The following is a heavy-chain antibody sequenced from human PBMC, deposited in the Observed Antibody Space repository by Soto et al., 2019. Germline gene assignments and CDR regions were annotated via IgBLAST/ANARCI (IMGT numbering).Heavy chain of an antibody. CDR3: ARESPDYYDILTGYPIDY. V-gene: IGHV3-21*01. J-gene: IGHJ4*02. D-gene: IGHD3-9*01. Sequence: GESLKISCAASGFTFSSYSMNWVRQAPGKGLEWVSSISSSSSYIYYADSVKGRFTISRDNAKNSLYLQMNSLRAEDTAVYYCARESPDYYDILTGYPIDYWGQGTLVTVSS. CDR1: GFTFSSYS. CDR2: ISSSSSYI.